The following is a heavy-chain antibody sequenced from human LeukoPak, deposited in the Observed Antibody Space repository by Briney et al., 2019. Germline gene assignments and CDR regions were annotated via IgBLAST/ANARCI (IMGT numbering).Heavy chain of an antibody. CDR3: ARGRIHVEMATISAFDI. D-gene: IGHD5-24*01. V-gene: IGHV1-18*01. CDR2: ISAYNGNT. J-gene: IGHJ3*02. Sequence: ASVTVSRKASGYTFTSYGISWVRQAPGQGLEWMGWISAYNGNTNYAQKLQGRVTMTTDTSTSTAYMELRSLRSDDTAVYYCARGRIHVEMATISAFDIWGQGTMVTVSS. CDR1: GYTFTSYG.